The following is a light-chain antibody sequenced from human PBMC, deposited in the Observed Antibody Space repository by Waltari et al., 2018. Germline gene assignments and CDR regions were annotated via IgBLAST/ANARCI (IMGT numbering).Light chain of an antibody. V-gene: IGKV1-33*01. CDR2: DAS. Sequence: DIQMTQSPSSLSASVGDRVTITCQASQDISNYLNGYQQKPGKAPKLLIYDASNFETGVPSRFSGSGSVTDFTFTISSLQPEDIATYYCQQYDNLSYTFGQGTKLEIK. CDR3: QQYDNLSYT. J-gene: IGKJ2*01. CDR1: QDISNY.